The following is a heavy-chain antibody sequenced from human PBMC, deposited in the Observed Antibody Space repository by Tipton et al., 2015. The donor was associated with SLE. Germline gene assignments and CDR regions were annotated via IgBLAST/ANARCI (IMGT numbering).Heavy chain of an antibody. J-gene: IGHJ4*02. Sequence: LRLSCPVSAASISTSYWSWIRQAPGKGLEWIAYIYQNGGTSYNPSLRSRVTISIDTSKKQFSLKVMSVSAADTAVYYCARIQMGTHYFDSCGQGILVTVSS. V-gene: IGHV4-59*01. D-gene: IGHD7-27*01. CDR2: IYQNGGT. CDR3: ARIQMGTHYFDS. CDR1: AASISTSY.